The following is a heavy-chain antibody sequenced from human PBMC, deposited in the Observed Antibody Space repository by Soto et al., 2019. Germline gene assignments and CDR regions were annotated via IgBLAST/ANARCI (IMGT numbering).Heavy chain of an antibody. V-gene: IGHV5-51*01. D-gene: IGHD6-19*01. Sequence: GESLKISCKGSGYSFTSYWIGWVRQMPGKGLEWMGIIYPGDSDTRYSPSFQGQVTISADKSISTAYLQWSSLKASDTAMYYCASGIAVAAISPYYYSGMDVWGQGTTVTVSS. CDR2: IYPGDSDT. CDR3: ASGIAVAAISPYYYSGMDV. CDR1: GYSFTSYW. J-gene: IGHJ6*02.